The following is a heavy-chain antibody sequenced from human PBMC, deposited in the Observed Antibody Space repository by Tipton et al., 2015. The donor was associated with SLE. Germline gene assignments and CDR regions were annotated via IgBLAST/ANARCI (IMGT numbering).Heavy chain of an antibody. CDR1: GFTFSSYA. D-gene: IGHD3-10*01. CDR2: ISYDGSNK. V-gene: IGHV3-30*04. CDR3: ARAEGVWFGELLQGGNWFDP. J-gene: IGHJ5*02. Sequence: SLRLSCAASGFTFSSYAMHWVRQAPGKGLEWVVVISYDGSNKYYADSVKGRFTISRDNSKNTLYLQMNSLRAEDTAVYYCARAEGVWFGELLQGGNWFDPWGQGTLVTVSS.